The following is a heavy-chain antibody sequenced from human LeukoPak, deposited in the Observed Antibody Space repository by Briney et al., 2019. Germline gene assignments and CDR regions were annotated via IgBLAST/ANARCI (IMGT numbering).Heavy chain of an antibody. D-gene: IGHD3-22*01. CDR3: ARELPPVVTYYFDY. CDR1: GFSFSTYG. V-gene: IGHV3-33*01. Sequence: PGGSLRLSCAASGFSFSTYGMHWVRQAPGKGLEWVAVIWYDGSNKYYPDSVKGRFTISRDNSKNTLYLQMNSLRAEDTAVYYCARELPPVVTYYFDYWGQGTLVTVSS. J-gene: IGHJ4*02. CDR2: IWYDGSNK.